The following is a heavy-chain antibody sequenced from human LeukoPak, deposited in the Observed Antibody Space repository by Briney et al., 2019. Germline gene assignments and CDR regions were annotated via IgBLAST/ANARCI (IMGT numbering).Heavy chain of an antibody. CDR3: ARGGYYGSGNDFRFDP. D-gene: IGHD3-10*01. J-gene: IGHJ5*02. CDR2: IYISGSGST. Sequence: SSETLSLTCTVSGGSISSYYWSWIRQPAGKGLEWIGRIYISGSGSTNYNPSLKSRVTMSVDTSKNQFSLKLTSVTAADTAVYFCARGGYYGSGNDFRFDPWGQGTLVTVSS. V-gene: IGHV4-4*07. CDR1: GGSISSYY.